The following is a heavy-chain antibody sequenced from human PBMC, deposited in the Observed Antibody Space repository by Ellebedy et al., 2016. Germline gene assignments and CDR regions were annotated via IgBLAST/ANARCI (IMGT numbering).Heavy chain of an antibody. CDR3: ARGYGGNSEDAFDI. CDR2: IYYSGST. D-gene: IGHD4-23*01. Sequence: GSLRLSCTVSGGSISSYYWSWIRQPPGKGLEWIGYIYYSGSTNYNPSLKSRVTISVDTSKNQFSLKLSSVTAADTAVYYCARGYGGNSEDAFDIWGQGTMVTVSS. V-gene: IGHV4-59*12. J-gene: IGHJ3*02. CDR1: GGSISSYY.